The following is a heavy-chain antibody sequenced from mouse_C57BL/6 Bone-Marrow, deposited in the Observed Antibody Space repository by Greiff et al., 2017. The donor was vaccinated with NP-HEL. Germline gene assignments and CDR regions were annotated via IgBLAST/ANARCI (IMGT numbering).Heavy chain of an antibody. CDR2: ISDGGSYT. J-gene: IGHJ3*01. V-gene: IGHV5-4*01. CDR3: ARDRGVTTGAWFAY. Sequence: EVKLVESGGGLVKPGGSLKLSCAASGFTFSSYAMSWVRQTPEKRLEWVATISDGGSYTYYPDNVKGRFPISRDNAKNNLYLQMSHLKSEDTAMYYCARDRGVTTGAWFAYWGQGALVTVSA. CDR1: GFTFSSYA. D-gene: IGHD2-2*01.